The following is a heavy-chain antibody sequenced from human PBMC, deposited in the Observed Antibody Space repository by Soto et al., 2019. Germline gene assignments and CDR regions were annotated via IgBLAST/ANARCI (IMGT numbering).Heavy chain of an antibody. CDR2: ISSSGSTI. D-gene: IGHD6-13*01. Sequence: GVLILSCAASGFTFSSYEMNWVRQAPGKGLEWVSYISSSGSTIYYADSVKGRFTISRDNAKNSLYLQMNSLRAEDTAVYYCARDFYIAAVFDYWGQGTLVTVSS. CDR1: GFTFSSYE. CDR3: ARDFYIAAVFDY. V-gene: IGHV3-48*03. J-gene: IGHJ4*02.